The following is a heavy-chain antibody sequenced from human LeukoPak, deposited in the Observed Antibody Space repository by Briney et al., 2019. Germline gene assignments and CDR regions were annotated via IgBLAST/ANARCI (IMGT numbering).Heavy chain of an antibody. Sequence: PGGSLRLSRAASGFTFSSYAMHWVRQAPGKGLEWVAVISYDGSNKYYADSVKGRFTISRDNSKNTLYLQMNSLRTEDTALYYCAKEGEEMAAFDYWGQGTLVTVSS. D-gene: IGHD5-24*01. CDR2: ISYDGSNK. V-gene: IGHV3-30*04. CDR1: GFTFSSYA. J-gene: IGHJ4*02. CDR3: AKEGEEMAAFDY.